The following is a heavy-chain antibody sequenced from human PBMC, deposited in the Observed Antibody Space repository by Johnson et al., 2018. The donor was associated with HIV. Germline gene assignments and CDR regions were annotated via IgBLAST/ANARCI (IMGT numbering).Heavy chain of an antibody. CDR3: AKDARPEGGSDSSGYPIHDAFDI. Sequence: QVQLVESGGGVVQPGGSLRLSCAASGFTFSSYGMHWVRQAPGKGLEWVAFIRYDGSNKYYADSVKGRFHISRDNSKNTLYLQMNSLRAEDTAVYYCAKDARPEGGSDSSGYPIHDAFDIWGQGTMVTVSS. D-gene: IGHD3-22*01. CDR2: IRYDGSNK. CDR1: GFTFSSYG. V-gene: IGHV3-30*02. J-gene: IGHJ3*02.